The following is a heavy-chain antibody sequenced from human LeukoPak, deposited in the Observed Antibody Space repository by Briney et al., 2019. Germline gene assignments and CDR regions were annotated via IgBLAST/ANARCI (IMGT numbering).Heavy chain of an antibody. Sequence: GGSLRLSCAASGFTFSSYEMNWVRQAPGKGLEWVSYISSSGSTIYYADSVKGRFTISRDNSKNTLYLQMNSLRAEDTAVYYCARDRDWGCSYCSYWGQGTLVTVSS. D-gene: IGHD7-27*01. V-gene: IGHV3-48*03. CDR2: ISSSGSTI. J-gene: IGHJ4*02. CDR3: ARDRDWGCSYCSY. CDR1: GFTFSSYE.